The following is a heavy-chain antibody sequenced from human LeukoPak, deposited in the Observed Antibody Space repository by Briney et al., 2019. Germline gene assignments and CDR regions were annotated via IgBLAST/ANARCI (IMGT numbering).Heavy chain of an antibody. Sequence: GGPLRLSCAASGFTFSSYWMNWVRQAPGKGLEWVANIKQDGSEKYYVDSVKGRFTISRDNAKNSLYLQMNSLRAEDTALYYCARGGENSGFDYWGQGTLVIVSS. J-gene: IGHJ4*02. CDR2: IKQDGSEK. V-gene: IGHV3-7*01. D-gene: IGHD6-19*01. CDR1: GFTFSSYW. CDR3: ARGGENSGFDY.